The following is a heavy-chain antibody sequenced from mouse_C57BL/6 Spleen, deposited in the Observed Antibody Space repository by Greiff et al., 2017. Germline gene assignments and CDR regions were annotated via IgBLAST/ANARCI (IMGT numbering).Heavy chain of an antibody. CDR1: GYSITSGYY. CDR2: ISYDGSN. D-gene: IGHD1-1*01. J-gene: IGHJ4*01. CDR3: VRELNYGSSYKAMDY. Sequence: VQLKESGPGLVKPSQSLSLTCSVTGYSITSGYYWNWIRQFPGNKLEWMGYISYDGSNNYNPSLKNRISITRDTSKNQFFLKLNSVTTEDTAMYYCVRELNYGSSYKAMDYWGQGTSVTVSS. V-gene: IGHV3-6*01.